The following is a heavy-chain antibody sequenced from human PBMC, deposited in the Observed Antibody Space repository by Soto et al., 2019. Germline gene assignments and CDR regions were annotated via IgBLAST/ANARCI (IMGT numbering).Heavy chain of an antibody. D-gene: IGHD6-13*01. CDR2: ISTYNANT. V-gene: IGHV1-18*01. Sequence: GASVKVSCKASGYSFSNYGISWVRQAPGQGLEWMGWISTYNANTYYAQKFQGRVTMTTDTSTSTAYMELRSLRSDDTAVFYCARERDGSSWSSAESLQYWGQGTLVTVSS. CDR1: GYSFSNYG. CDR3: ARERDGSSWSSAESLQY. J-gene: IGHJ1*01.